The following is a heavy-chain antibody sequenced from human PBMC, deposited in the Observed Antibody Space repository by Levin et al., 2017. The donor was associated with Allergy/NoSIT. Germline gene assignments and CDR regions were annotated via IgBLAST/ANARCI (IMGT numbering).Heavy chain of an antibody. Sequence: LQTLSLTCAISGDSVSSNSAAWNWIRQSPSRGLEWLGRTYYRSKWYNDYAVSVKSRITINPDTSKNQFSLQLNSVTPEDTAVYYCAKGGDGAGLYYYYGMDVWGQGTTVTVSS. J-gene: IGHJ6*02. D-gene: IGHD3-16*01. CDR3: AKGGDGAGLYYYYGMDV. CDR1: GDSVSSNSAA. CDR2: TYYRSKWYN. V-gene: IGHV6-1*01.